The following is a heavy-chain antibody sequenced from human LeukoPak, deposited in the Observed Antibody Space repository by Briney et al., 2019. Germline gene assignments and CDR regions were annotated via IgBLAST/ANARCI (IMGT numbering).Heavy chain of an antibody. CDR3: ARRLGFYCSSTSCYVFDY. CDR1: GYSFTSYW. CDR2: SYPGDSDT. J-gene: IGHJ4*02. D-gene: IGHD2-2*01. V-gene: IGHV5-51*01. Sequence: GESLKISCKGSGYSFTSYWIGWVRQMPGKGLEGMGISYPGDSDTRYSPSFQGQVTISADKSISTAYLQWSSLKASDTAMYYCARRLGFYCSSTSCYVFDYWGQGTLVTVSS.